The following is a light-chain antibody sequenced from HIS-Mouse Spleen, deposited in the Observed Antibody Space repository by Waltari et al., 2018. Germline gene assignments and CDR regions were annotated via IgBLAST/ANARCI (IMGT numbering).Light chain of an antibody. V-gene: IGKV3-11*01. Sequence: EIVLTQSPATLSLSPGERATLSGRASQSVSSYLAWYQQKPGQAPRLLIYDASNRATGIPARFSGSGSGTDFTLTISSLEPEDFAVYYCQQRSNWPPFGQGTRLEIK. CDR1: QSVSSY. CDR2: DAS. J-gene: IGKJ5*01. CDR3: QQRSNWPP.